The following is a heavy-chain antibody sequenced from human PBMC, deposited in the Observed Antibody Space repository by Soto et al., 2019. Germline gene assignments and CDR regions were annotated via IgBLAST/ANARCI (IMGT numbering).Heavy chain of an antibody. V-gene: IGHV4-34*01. CDR3: ARALGYTSGHLPIDY. CDR2: SNHGGST. Sequence: PSETLSLTCAVYGGSFRGYYWSWIRQPPGKGLEWIGESNHGGSTNYNPSLKSRVTISVDTSKNQFSLNLNSVTAADTALYYCARALGYTSGHLPIDYWGQGILVTVPQ. J-gene: IGHJ4*02. D-gene: IGHD1-1*01. CDR1: GGSFRGYY.